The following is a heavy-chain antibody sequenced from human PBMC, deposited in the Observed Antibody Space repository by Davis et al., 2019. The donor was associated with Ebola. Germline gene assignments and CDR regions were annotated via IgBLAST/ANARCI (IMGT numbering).Heavy chain of an antibody. CDR2: VYYTGNT. CDR1: GDSMSPYY. Sequence: PSETLSLTCDVLGDSMSPYYWNWIRQSPGKGLEYIGYVYYTGNTHYNPSLRGRVSISVDRSRSQFSLKLTSVTAADTAVYYCARMRCSLESCYKLYFDFWGQGALVTVSS. J-gene: IGHJ4*02. CDR3: ARMRCSLESCYKLYFDF. D-gene: IGHD3-10*01. V-gene: IGHV4-59*01.